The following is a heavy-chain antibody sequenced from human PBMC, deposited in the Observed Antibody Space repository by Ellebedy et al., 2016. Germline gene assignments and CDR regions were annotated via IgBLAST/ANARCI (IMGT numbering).Heavy chain of an antibody. D-gene: IGHD2-21*02. Sequence: GESLKISXAASGFTFSSYGMHWVRQAPGKGLEWVAVISYDGSNKYYADSVKGRFTISRDNSKSTLYLQMNSLRAEDTAVYYCARDAGPGVVVTAPPVYWGQGTLVTVSS. V-gene: IGHV3-30*03. CDR3: ARDAGPGVVVTAPPVY. CDR1: GFTFSSYG. CDR2: ISYDGSNK. J-gene: IGHJ4*02.